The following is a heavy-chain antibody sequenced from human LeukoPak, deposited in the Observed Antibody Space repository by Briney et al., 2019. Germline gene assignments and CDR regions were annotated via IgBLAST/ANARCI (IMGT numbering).Heavy chain of an antibody. CDR3: ATPSRTEDGDYGVC. CDR2: IIPILDLA. D-gene: IGHD4-17*01. Sequence: GASVKVSCKASGVIFSNFAFNWVRQAPGQGLEWMGRIIPILDLAHYTQTFQGRLTITADKSTNTSYMELTSLTAEDTAVYYCATPSRTEDGDYGVCWGQGTLVTVSS. CDR1: GVIFSNFA. V-gene: IGHV1-69*04. J-gene: IGHJ4*02.